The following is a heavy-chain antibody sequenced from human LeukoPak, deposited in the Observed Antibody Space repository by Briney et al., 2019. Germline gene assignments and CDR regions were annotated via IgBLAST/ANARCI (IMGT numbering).Heavy chain of an antibody. J-gene: IGHJ4*02. D-gene: IGHD3-22*01. V-gene: IGHV3-23*01. CDR2: MSGSGGST. Sequence: GGSLRLSCAASGFTFSSYAMSLVRQAAGKGLEWVSAMSGSGGSTYYADSVKGRFTISRDNSKNTLYLQMNSLRAEDTAVYYCAKDLAPITMIVVSKGYFDYWGQGTLVTVSS. CDR1: GFTFSSYA. CDR3: AKDLAPITMIVVSKGYFDY.